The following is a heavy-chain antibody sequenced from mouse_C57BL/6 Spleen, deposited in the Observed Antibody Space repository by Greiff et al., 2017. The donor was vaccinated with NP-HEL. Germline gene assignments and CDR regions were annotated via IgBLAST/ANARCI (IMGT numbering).Heavy chain of an antibody. Sequence: QVQLQQSGAELVRPGASVTLSCKASGYTFTDYEMHWVKQTPVHGLEWIGAIDPESGGTAYNQKFKGKAILTADKSSSTAYMELRSLTSEDSAVYYCTNYGSYAMDYWGQGTSVTVSS. J-gene: IGHJ4*01. CDR2: IDPESGGT. CDR1: GYTFTDYE. D-gene: IGHD1-1*01. V-gene: IGHV1-15*01. CDR3: TNYGSYAMDY.